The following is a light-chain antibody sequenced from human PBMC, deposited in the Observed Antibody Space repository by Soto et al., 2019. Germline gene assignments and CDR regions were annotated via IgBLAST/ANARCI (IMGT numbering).Light chain of an antibody. Sequence: ENVLTQSPGTLSLSPGERATLSCRASQTVSSYLTWYQQRPGQAPRLLISGASRRATGIPDRFSGSGSGTDFTLTISRLEPEFFSLYYCQKYGSSPITFGPGPRLEI. CDR1: QTVSSY. CDR3: QKYGSSPIT. J-gene: IGKJ5*01. V-gene: IGKV3-20*01. CDR2: GAS.